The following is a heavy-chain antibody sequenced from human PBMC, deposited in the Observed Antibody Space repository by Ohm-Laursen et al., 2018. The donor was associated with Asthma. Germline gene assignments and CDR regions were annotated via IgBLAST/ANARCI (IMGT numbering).Heavy chain of an antibody. V-gene: IGHV1-8*01. CDR3: ARDHSSGYSFSFDY. J-gene: IGHJ4*02. CDR1: GYTFTSYD. D-gene: IGHD3-22*01. Sequence: SVKVSCKASGYTFTSYDINWVRQATGQGLEWMGWMNPNSGNTGYAQKFQGRVTITADKSTSTAYMELSSLRSEDTAVYYCARDHSSGYSFSFDYWGQGTLVTVSS. CDR2: MNPNSGNT.